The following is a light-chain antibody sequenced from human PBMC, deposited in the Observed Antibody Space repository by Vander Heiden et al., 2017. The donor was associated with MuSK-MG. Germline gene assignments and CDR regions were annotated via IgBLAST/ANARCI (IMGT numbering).Light chain of an antibody. Sequence: DIQMTQSPSSLSASVGDRVTITCRASQSISSYLNWYQQKPGKAPKLLIYGASSLQSGVPSRVSGSGSGTDLTLTISRVQPEDFATYYCQQSDSTPSTFGQGTKMEIK. CDR1: QSISSY. CDR3: QQSDSTPST. CDR2: GAS. V-gene: IGKV1-39*01. J-gene: IGKJ2*01.